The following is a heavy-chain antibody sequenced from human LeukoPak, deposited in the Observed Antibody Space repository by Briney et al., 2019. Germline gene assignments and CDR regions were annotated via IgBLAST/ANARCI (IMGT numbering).Heavy chain of an antibody. J-gene: IGHJ4*02. V-gene: IGHV3-23*01. Sequence: GGSLRLSCAASGFTFSSYAMSWVRQAPGKGLEWVSSISGSGGRTYYADSVKGRFTISRDNSKNTLYLQMNSLRAEDTAVYYCARAGHSGGNSLDYWGQGTLVTVSS. CDR1: GFTFSSYA. CDR3: ARAGHSGGNSLDY. D-gene: IGHD4-23*01. CDR2: ISGSGGRT.